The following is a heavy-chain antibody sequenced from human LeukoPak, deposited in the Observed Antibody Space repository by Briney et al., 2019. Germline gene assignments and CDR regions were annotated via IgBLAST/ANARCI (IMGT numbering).Heavy chain of an antibody. Sequence: SETLSLTCTISNGSIGDDYWSWIRQPPGKGLEWIGYIYYSGSTNYSPSLRSRVTISVDRSKNQVSLILSSLAAADTAIYYCARSAAGHQYYFDYWGRGTLVTVSS. CDR2: IYYSGST. V-gene: IGHV4-59*01. CDR3: ARSAAGHQYYFDY. D-gene: IGHD2-2*01. J-gene: IGHJ4*02. CDR1: NGSIGDDY.